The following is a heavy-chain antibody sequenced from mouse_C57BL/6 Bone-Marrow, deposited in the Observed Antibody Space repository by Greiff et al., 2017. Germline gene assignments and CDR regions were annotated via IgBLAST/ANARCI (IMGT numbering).Heavy chain of an antibody. Sequence: EVKLVESGEGLVKPGGSLKLSCAASGFTFSSYAMSWVRQTPEKRLEWVAYISSGGDYIYYADTVKGRFTISRDNARNTLYLQMSSLKSEDTAMYYCTKVLRFYWYFDVWGTGTTVTVSS. CDR2: ISSGGDYI. CDR3: TKVLRFYWYFDV. CDR1: GFTFSSYA. D-gene: IGHD1-1*01. V-gene: IGHV5-9-1*02. J-gene: IGHJ1*03.